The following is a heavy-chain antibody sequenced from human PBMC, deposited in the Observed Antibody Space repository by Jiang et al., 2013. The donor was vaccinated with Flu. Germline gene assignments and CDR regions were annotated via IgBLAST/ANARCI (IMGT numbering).Heavy chain of an antibody. V-gene: IGHV3-23*01. CDR1: GFTFSSYA. CDR3: AKSLIAAAGRGFGY. CDR2: ISGSGGST. Sequence: SGFTFSSYAMSWVRQAPGKGLEWVSAISGSGGSTYYADSVKGRFTISRDNSKNTLYLQMNSLRAEDTAVYYCAKSLIAAAGRGFGYWGQGTLVTVSS. J-gene: IGHJ4*02. D-gene: IGHD6-13*01.